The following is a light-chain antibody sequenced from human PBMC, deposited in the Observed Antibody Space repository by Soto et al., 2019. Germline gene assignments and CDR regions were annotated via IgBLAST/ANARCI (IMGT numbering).Light chain of an antibody. V-gene: IGKV1-9*01. Sequence: QLTQSPSSLLESVVSKVTTTCRASQAISSHLAWYQQKLGKAPKLLVYVASTLQSGVPSRFSGSGSGTDFSLSINSLQPEDFATYYCQQLNSYRLTFGGGTKVDI. CDR2: VAS. CDR3: QQLNSYRLT. CDR1: QAISSH. J-gene: IGKJ4*01.